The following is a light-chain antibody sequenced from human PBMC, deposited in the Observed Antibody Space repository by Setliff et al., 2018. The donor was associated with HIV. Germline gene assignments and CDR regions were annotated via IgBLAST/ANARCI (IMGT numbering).Light chain of an antibody. CDR2: SFT. CDR3: QSYDSSLSGYV. V-gene: IGLV1-40*01. Sequence: QSALTQPPSASGTPGQRVTISCSGSSSNIGAGFDVHWYQQFPGTAPKLLIYSFTNRPSGVPDRFSGSKSGTSASLAIAGLQAEDEADYYCQSYDSSLSGYVFGTGTKVTVL. CDR1: SSNIGAGFD. J-gene: IGLJ1*01.